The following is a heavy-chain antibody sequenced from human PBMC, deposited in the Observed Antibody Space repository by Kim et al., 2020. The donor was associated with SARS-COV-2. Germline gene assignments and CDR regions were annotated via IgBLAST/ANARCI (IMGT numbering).Heavy chain of an antibody. CDR2: ISSSSSYI. V-gene: IGHV3-21*01. CDR1: GFTFSSYS. D-gene: IGHD6-19*01. CDR3: ARDEYSSGWYQH. Sequence: GGSLRLSCAASGFTFSSYSMNWVRQAPGKGLEWVSSISSSSSYIYYADSVKGRFTISRDNAKNSLYLQMNSLRAEDTAVYYCARDEYSSGWYQHWGQGTLVTVSS. J-gene: IGHJ1*01.